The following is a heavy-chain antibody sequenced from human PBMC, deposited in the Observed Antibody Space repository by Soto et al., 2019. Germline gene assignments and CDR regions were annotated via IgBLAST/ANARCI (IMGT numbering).Heavy chain of an antibody. CDR3: ARGKSSSDQKFYYYYYYMDV. CDR1: GGSISSYY. J-gene: IGHJ6*03. Sequence: SETLSLTCTVSGGSISSYYWSWIRQPPGKGLEWIGYIYYSGSTNYNPSLKSRVTISVDTSKNQFSLKLSSVTAADTAVYYCARGKSSSDQKFYYYYYYMDVWGKGTTVTVSS. V-gene: IGHV4-59*01. CDR2: IYYSGST. D-gene: IGHD6-6*01.